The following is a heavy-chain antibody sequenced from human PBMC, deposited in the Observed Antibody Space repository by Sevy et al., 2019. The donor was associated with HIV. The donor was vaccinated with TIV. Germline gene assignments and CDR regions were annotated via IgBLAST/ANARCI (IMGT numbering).Heavy chain of an antibody. V-gene: IGHV3-7*01. J-gene: IGHJ6*02. CDR2: INQDGSEK. Sequence: GGSLRLSCAASRFTFSRYWMSWVRQAPGKGLEWVANINQDGSEKYHLDSVKGRFTISRDNAENSLYLQMNSLRAEDSSVYFCARVSSIYYDRGYFYAMDVWGQGTTVTVSS. CDR3: ARVSSIYYDRGYFYAMDV. D-gene: IGHD3-22*01. CDR1: RFTFSRYW.